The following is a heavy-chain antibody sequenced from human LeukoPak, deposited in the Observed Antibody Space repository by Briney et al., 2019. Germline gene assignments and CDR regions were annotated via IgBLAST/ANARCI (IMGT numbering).Heavy chain of an antibody. V-gene: IGHV1-18*01. CDR1: GYTFTSYA. CDR3: ARTLYIAAAPGGFDY. D-gene: IGHD6-13*01. J-gene: IGHJ4*02. Sequence: ASVKVSCKASGYTFTSYAMHWVRQAPGQGLEWMGWISAYNGNTNYAQKLQGRVTMTTDTSTSTAYMELRSLRSDDTAVYYCARTLYIAAAPGGFDYWGQGTLVTVSS. CDR2: ISAYNGNT.